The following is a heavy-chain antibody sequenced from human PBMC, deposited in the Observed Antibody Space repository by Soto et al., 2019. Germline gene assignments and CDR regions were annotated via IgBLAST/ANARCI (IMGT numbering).Heavy chain of an antibody. CDR1: GYTFTSYG. J-gene: IGHJ3*02. V-gene: IGHV1-18*01. CDR2: ISAYNGNT. CDR3: ARGNYDFWSDTPDAFDI. Sequence: ASVKVSCKASGYTFTSYGISWVRQAPGQGLEWMGWISAYNGNTNYAQKLQGRVTMTTDTSTSTAYMELSRLRSDDTAVYYCARGNYDFWSDTPDAFDIWGQGTMVTVSS. D-gene: IGHD3-3*01.